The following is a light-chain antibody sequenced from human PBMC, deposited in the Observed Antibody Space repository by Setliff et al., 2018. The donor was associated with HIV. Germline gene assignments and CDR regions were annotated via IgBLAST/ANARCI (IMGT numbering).Light chain of an antibody. CDR1: SNDVGGYNY. V-gene: IGLV2-14*01. J-gene: IGLJ1*01. Sequence: QSALTQPASVSGSPGQSITISCTGTSNDVGGYNYVCWYQQHPGKAPKLMIYEVTNRPSGVSYRFSGSKSGNTASLTISGLQAEDEADYYCSSYAGSSTPYVFGTGTKVTVL. CDR2: EVT. CDR3: SSYAGSSTPYV.